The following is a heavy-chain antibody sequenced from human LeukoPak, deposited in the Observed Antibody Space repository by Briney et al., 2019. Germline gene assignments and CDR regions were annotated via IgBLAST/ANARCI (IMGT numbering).Heavy chain of an antibody. D-gene: IGHD3-16*01. CDR3: ARALGPTLFDY. CDR2: ISSIGSYI. Sequence: GGSLRLSCAASGFIFSSFSMNWVRQAQGKALEWVSSISSIGSYIYYADSVKGRFTISRDNAKNSLCLQMNSLRAEDTAVYYCARALGPTLFDYWGQGTLVTVSS. V-gene: IGHV3-21*01. J-gene: IGHJ4*02. CDR1: GFIFSSFS.